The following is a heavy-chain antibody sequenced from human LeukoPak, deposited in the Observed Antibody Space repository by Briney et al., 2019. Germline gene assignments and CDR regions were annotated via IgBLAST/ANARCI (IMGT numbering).Heavy chain of an antibody. D-gene: IGHD5-24*01. CDR2: IRYDGSNK. Sequence: GRSLRLSCAASGFTFSSYGMHWVRQAPGKGLEWVAFIRYDGSNKYYADSVKGRFTISRDNSKNTLYLQMNSLRAEDTAVYYCAKDGPEMATILGYYYYYMDVWGKGTTVTISS. CDR3: AKDGPEMATILGYYYYYMDV. J-gene: IGHJ6*03. V-gene: IGHV3-30*02. CDR1: GFTFSSYG.